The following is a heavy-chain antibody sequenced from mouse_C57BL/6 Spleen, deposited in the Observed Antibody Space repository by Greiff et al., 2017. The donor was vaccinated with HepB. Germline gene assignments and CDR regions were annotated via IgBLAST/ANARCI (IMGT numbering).Heavy chain of an antibody. J-gene: IGHJ3*01. CDR2: IYYSGTI. CDR3: ARGGYDYDGLAY. CDR1: GISITTGNYR. V-gene: IGHV3-5*01. Sequence: EVQLQESGPGLVKPSQTVFLTCTVTGISITTGNYRWSWIRQFPGNKLEWIGYIYYSGTITYNPSLTSRTTITRDTPKNQFFLEMNALTAEDTATYYCARGGYDYDGLAYWGQGTLVTVSA. D-gene: IGHD2-4*01.